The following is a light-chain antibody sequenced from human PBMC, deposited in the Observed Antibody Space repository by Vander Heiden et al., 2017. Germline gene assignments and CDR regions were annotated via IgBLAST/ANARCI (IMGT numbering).Light chain of an antibody. V-gene: IGKV1-27*01. CDR2: SAS. CDR3: QRTYNAPLFT. Sequence: IHFSPSPSSLSSSVRDSVPLPSRVSQVISSYLNWYRQKPGKVPKLLIYSASNLQSGVPSRFSGSGSGTDFTLTISSLQPEDVATYYGQRTYNAPLFTFGPGTKVDIK. CDR1: QVISSY. J-gene: IGKJ3*01.